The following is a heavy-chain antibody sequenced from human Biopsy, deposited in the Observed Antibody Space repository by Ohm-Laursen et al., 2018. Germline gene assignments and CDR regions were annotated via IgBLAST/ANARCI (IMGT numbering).Heavy chain of an antibody. V-gene: IGHV4-59*01. D-gene: IGHD3-3*01. J-gene: IGHJ5*02. CDR1: GGSIISYY. Sequence: GTLSLTCSVSGGSIISYYWTWIRQPPGKGLEWIGHVYNGGITNSNPSLKSRVTISKDTSKNQFSLQVNSVAAADTAVYYCARTPRDSFWSGSYKRGLWFDPWGQGTLVIVSS. CDR2: VYNGGIT. CDR3: ARTPRDSFWSGSYKRGLWFDP.